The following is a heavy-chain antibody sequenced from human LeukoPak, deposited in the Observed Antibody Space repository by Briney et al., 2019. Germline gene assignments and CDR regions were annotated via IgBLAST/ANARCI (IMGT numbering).Heavy chain of an antibody. J-gene: IGHJ5*02. CDR3: AREATYYDILTEIDP. CDR2: IYTSGRT. CDR1: GGSISSGDYH. V-gene: IGHV4-61*02. Sequence: SETLSLTCTVSGGSISSGDYHWSWIRHPAGKGLEWIGRIYTSGRTNYNPSLKSRVTISVDTSKNQFSLKLSSVTAADTAVYYCAREATYYDILTEIDPWGQGTLVTVSS. D-gene: IGHD3-9*01.